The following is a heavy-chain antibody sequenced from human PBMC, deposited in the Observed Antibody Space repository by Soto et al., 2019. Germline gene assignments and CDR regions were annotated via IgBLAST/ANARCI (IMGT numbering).Heavy chain of an antibody. J-gene: IGHJ4*01. CDR3: AKPTYSSGWRYYFDY. CDR1: GFTFSSYA. V-gene: IGHV3-23*01. D-gene: IGHD6-19*01. Sequence: GGSLRLSCAASGFTFSSYAMSWVRQAPGKGLEWVSAISGTGGHTFYADSVKGRFTISRDNSKNTLYLQMNSLRAEDTAVYYCAKPTYSSGWRYYFDYWGHGTLVTVSS. CDR2: ISGTGGHT.